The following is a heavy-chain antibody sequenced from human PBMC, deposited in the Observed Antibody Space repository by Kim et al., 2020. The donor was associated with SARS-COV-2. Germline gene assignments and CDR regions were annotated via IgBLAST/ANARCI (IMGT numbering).Heavy chain of an antibody. D-gene: IGHD6-25*01. V-gene: IGHV1-46*01. J-gene: IGHJ5*02. Sequence: DGRKVQGRVTMTRDTSTSTVYMELSSLRSEGTAVYYCARDEDQRPSFDPWGQGTLVTVSS. CDR3: ARDEDQRPSFDP.